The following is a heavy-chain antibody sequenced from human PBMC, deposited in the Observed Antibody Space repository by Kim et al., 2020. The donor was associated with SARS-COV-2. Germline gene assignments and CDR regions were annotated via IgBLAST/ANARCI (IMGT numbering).Heavy chain of an antibody. CDR3: AKGPGADILTGYYPYYYYGMDV. D-gene: IGHD3-9*01. V-gene: IGHV3-23*01. CDR2: ISGSGGST. Sequence: GGSLRLSCAASGFTFSSYAMSWVRQAPGKGLEWVSAISGSGGSTYYADSVKGRFTISRDNSKNTLYLQMNSLRAEDTAVYYCAKGPGADILTGYYPYYYYGMDVWGQGTTVTVSS. J-gene: IGHJ6*02. CDR1: GFTFSSYA.